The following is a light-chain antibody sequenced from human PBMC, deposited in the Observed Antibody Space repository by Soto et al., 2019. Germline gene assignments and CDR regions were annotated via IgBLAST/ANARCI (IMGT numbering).Light chain of an antibody. J-gene: IGKJ3*01. CDR1: QNVVFY. CDR2: DAS. Sequence: EIVLTQSPATLSLSPGERATLSCRASQNVVFYLAWCQQKPGQAPRLLMYDASSRATGIPARFSGSGSGTDFTLTISSLEPEDFAVYYCQHRSNWPLTFGPGTKVEI. V-gene: IGKV3-11*01. CDR3: QHRSNWPLT.